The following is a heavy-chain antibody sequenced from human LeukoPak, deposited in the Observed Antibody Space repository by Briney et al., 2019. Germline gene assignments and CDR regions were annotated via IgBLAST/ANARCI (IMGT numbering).Heavy chain of an antibody. J-gene: IGHJ4*02. CDR3: ARAEQNYYYDSSGYYYY. CDR1: GGTFSSYA. V-gene: IGHV1-69*05. CDR2: IIPIFGTA. Sequence: ASVKVSCKASGGTFSSYAISLVRQAPGQGLEWMGRIIPIFGTANYAQKFQGRVTITTDESTSTAYMELSSLRSEDTAVYYCARAEQNYYYDSSGYYYYWGQGTLVTVSS. D-gene: IGHD3-22*01.